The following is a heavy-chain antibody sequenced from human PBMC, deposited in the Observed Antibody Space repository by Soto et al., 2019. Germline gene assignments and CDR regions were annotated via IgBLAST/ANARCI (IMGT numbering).Heavy chain of an antibody. Sequence: SVKVSCKASGGTFSSYAISWVRQAPGQGLEWMGGIIPIFGTANYAQKFQGRVTITADESTSTAYMELSSLRSEDTAVYYCARSGTIRITHIRGAFDIWGQGTMVTVSS. V-gene: IGHV1-69*13. CDR2: IIPIFGTA. D-gene: IGHD3-3*01. CDR3: ARSGTIRITHIRGAFDI. J-gene: IGHJ3*02. CDR1: GGTFSSYA.